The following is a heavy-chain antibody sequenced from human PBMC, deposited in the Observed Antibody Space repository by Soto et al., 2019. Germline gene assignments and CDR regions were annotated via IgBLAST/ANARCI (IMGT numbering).Heavy chain of an antibody. V-gene: IGHV5-51*01. CDR3: ARRLGIAAAGTNYYYYYMDV. CDR2: IYPGDSET. CDR1: GYRFTSYW. J-gene: IGHJ6*03. Sequence: PGESLKISCEASGYRFTSYWIAWVRQMPGKGLEWMGLIYPGDSETRYSPSFQGQVTISADKSISTAYLQWSSLKASDTAMYYCARRLGIAAAGTNYYYYYMDVWGKGTTVTVSS. D-gene: IGHD6-13*01.